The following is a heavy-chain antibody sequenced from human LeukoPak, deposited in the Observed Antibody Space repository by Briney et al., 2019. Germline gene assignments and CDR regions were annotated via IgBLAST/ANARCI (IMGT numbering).Heavy chain of an antibody. CDR1: GFTFSSYE. D-gene: IGHD3-10*01. CDR3: ARESVTMVRRAFDI. J-gene: IGHJ3*02. CDR2: ISSSGSTI. Sequence: GGSLRLSCAASGFTFSSYEMNWVRQAPGKGLEWVSCISSSGSTIYYADSVKGRFTISRDNAKNSLYLQMNSLRAEDTAVYYCARESVTMVRRAFDIWGQGTMVTVSS. V-gene: IGHV3-48*03.